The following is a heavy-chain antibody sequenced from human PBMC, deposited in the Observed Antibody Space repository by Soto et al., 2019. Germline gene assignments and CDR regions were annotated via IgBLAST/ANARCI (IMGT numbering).Heavy chain of an antibody. Sequence: GGSLRLSSEVSGFYMHDYAIHWAINWVRQGPGKGLEWVSGFDYNNGRIDYADSVKGRFTTSGDSAKKSLYLQMNSLRVDDTAVYYCVKDLVPGGADVWGQGTTVTVSS. CDR3: VKDLVPGGADV. CDR1: GFYMHDYA. D-gene: IGHD3-16*01. CDR2: FDYNNGRI. V-gene: IGHV3-9*01. J-gene: IGHJ6*02.